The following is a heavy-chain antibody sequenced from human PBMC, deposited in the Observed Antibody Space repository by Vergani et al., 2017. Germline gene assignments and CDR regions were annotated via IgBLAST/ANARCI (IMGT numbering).Heavy chain of an antibody. J-gene: IGHJ4*02. CDR1: GYTFTGYY. V-gene: IGHV7-4-1*02. CDR3: ARDHDSSGWSNQPPFDY. CDR2: INTNTGNP. D-gene: IGHD6-19*01. Sequence: QVQLVQSGAEVKKPGASVKVSCKASGYTFTGYYMHWVRQAPGQGLEWMGWINTNTGNPTYAQGFTGRFVFSLDTSVSTAYLQISSLKAEDTALYYCARDHDSSGWSNQPPFDYRGQGTLVTVSS.